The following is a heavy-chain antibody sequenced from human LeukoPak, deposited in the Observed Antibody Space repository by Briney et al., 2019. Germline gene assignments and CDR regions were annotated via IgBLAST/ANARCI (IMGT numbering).Heavy chain of an antibody. J-gene: IGHJ4*02. CDR2: IGTAGDT. D-gene: IGHD2-15*01. CDR3: ARARGMGYFDH. V-gene: IGHV3-13*01. Sequence: PGGSLRLSCAASGFTFSSYDMHWVRQATGKGLEWVSAIGTAGDTYYPGSVKGRFTISRENAKNSLYLQMNSLRAGDTAVYYCARARGMGYFDHWGQGTLVTVSS. CDR1: GFTFSSYD.